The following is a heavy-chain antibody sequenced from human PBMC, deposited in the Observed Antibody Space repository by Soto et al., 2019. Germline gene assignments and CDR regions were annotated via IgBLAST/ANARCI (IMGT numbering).Heavy chain of an antibody. CDR1: GFTFSSYS. V-gene: IGHV3-48*01. CDR2: ISSSSSTI. Sequence: EVQLVESGGGLVQPGGSLRLSCAASGFTFSSYSMNWVRQAPGKGLEWVSYISSSSSTIYYADSVKGRFTISRDNAKNSLYRQMNSLGADDTAVYYCASQGRRYCSGGSCYHDYWGQGTLVTVSS. J-gene: IGHJ4*02. CDR3: ASQGRRYCSGGSCYHDY. D-gene: IGHD2-15*01.